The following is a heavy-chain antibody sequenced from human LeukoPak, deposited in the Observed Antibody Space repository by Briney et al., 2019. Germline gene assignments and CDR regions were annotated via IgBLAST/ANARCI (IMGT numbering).Heavy chain of an antibody. V-gene: IGHV3-33*01. CDR1: GFTFSSYG. CDR2: IWYDGSNK. Sequence: PGRSLRLSCAASGFTFSSYGMHWVRQAPGKGLEWVAVIWYDGSNKYYADSVKGRFTISRDNSKNTLYLQMNSLRAEGTAVYYCARDRTYYYDSRGYYYPTYWGQGTLVTVSS. D-gene: IGHD3-22*01. J-gene: IGHJ4*02. CDR3: ARDRTYYYDSRGYYYPTY.